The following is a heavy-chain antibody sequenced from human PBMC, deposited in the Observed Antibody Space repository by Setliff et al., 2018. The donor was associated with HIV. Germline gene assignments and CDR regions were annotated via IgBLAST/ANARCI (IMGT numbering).Heavy chain of an antibody. CDR1: GFTFYNAW. D-gene: IGHD6-19*01. CDR3: TTEAGLSFDY. J-gene: IGHJ4*02. V-gene: IGHV3-15*01. Sequence: GGSLRLSCAASGFTFYNAWMSWVRQAPGKGLEWVGRIKTKTEGGTKDYAAPVKGRFTISRDDSKDTLYLQMNSLKTEDTAVYYCTTEAGLSFDYWGQGTPVTVSS. CDR2: IKTKTEGGTK.